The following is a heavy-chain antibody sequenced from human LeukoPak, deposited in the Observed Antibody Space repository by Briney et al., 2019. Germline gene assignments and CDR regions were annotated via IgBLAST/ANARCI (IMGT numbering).Heavy chain of an antibody. CDR2: IIPIFGTA. Sequence: SVEVSCKASGGTFSSYAISWVRQAPGPGLEWMGGIIPIFGTANYAQKFQGRVTITTDESTSTAYMELSSLRSEDTAVYYCARERVSIVGANYFDYWGQGTLVTVSS. J-gene: IGHJ4*02. CDR3: ARERVSIVGANYFDY. V-gene: IGHV1-69*05. CDR1: GGTFSSYA. D-gene: IGHD1-26*01.